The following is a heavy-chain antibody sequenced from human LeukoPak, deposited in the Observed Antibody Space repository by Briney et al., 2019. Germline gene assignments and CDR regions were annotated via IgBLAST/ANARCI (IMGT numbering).Heavy chain of an antibody. D-gene: IGHD7-27*01. CDR3: ARGNWGENDAFDI. J-gene: IGHJ3*02. Sequence: GRPLRLSCPASGFAFSNYAMHWVRQAPGKGLEWVAVISYDGTHKYYADSVKGRFTISRDNSKNTLFLQMNSLRAEDTAVYYCARGNWGENDAFDIWGQGAMVTVSS. V-gene: IGHV3-30*14. CDR1: GFAFSNYA. CDR2: ISYDGTHK.